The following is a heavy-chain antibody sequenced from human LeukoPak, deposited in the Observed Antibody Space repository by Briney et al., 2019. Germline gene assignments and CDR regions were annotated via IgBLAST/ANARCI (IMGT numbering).Heavy chain of an antibody. V-gene: IGHV3-7*01. CDR1: GFTFSRNW. Sequence: GGSLRLSCEASGFTFSRNWMSWVRQAPGKGLEWVANINPDGSQKFYVDSVKGRYTISRDNTKSSLYLEMNSLGAEDTAMYYCAKLLGTVTTYDSWGQGTRVPVSP. CDR3: AKLLGTVTTYDS. CDR2: INPDGSQK. D-gene: IGHD2/OR15-2a*01. J-gene: IGHJ4*02.